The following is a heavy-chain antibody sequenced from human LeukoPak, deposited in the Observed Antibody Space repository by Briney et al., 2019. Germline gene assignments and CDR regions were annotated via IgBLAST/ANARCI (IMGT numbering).Heavy chain of an antibody. CDR2: INHSGST. CDR3: ARDVAAAADFDY. Sequence: PSETLSLTCAVYGGSFSGYYWSWIRQPPGKGLEWIGEINHSGSTNYNLSLKSRVTISVDTSKNQFSLKLSSVTAADTAVYYCARDVAAAADFDYWGQGTLVTVSS. D-gene: IGHD6-13*01. J-gene: IGHJ4*02. CDR1: GGSFSGYY. V-gene: IGHV4-34*01.